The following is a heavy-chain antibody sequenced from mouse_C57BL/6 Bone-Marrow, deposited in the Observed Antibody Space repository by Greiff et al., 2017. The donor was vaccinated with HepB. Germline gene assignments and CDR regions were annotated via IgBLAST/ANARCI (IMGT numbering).Heavy chain of an antibody. Sequence: VKLQQSGAELVKPGASVKMSCKASGYTFTTYPIEWMKQNHGKSLEWIGNFHPYNDDTKYNEKFKGKATLTVEKSSSTVYLELSRLTSDDSAVYYCARGDYSNYYAMDYWGQGTSVTVSS. J-gene: IGHJ4*01. CDR3: ARGDYSNYYAMDY. CDR2: FHPYNDDT. D-gene: IGHD2-5*01. V-gene: IGHV1-47*01. CDR1: GYTFTTYP.